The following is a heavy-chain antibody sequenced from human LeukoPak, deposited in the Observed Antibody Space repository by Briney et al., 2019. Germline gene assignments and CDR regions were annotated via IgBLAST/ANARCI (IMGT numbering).Heavy chain of an antibody. CDR1: GGSFSGYY. CDR2: INRSGST. CDR3: ARGLRYSSGWAGYFDL. V-gene: IGHV4-34*01. D-gene: IGHD6-19*01. J-gene: IGHJ2*01. Sequence: PSETLSLTCAVYGGSFSGYYWSWIRQPPGKGLEWIGEINRSGSTNYNPSLKSRVTISVDTSKNQFSLKLSSVTAADTAVYYCARGLRYSSGWAGYFDLWGRGTLVTVSS.